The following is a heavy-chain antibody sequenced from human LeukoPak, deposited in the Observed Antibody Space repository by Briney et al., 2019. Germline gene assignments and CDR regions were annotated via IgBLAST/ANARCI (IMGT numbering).Heavy chain of an antibody. CDR3: ARSAAGTYY. V-gene: IGHV3-21*01. D-gene: IGHD1-1*01. CDR1: GFTFSSYS. J-gene: IGHJ4*02. CDR2: ISSCSSYK. Sequence: GGSLRLSCVASGFTFSSYSMNWVRQAPGKGLEWVSSISSCSSYKYYTDSVKGRFTISRDNAKNSLYLQMNSLRAEDTAVYYCARSAAGTYYWGQGTLVTVSS.